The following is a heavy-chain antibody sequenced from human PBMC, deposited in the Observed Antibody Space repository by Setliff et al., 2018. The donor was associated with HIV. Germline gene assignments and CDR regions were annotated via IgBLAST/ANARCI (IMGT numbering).Heavy chain of an antibody. Sequence: SETLSLTCTVSGGSISSSGPGYYWGWVRQPPGGGLEWIGRVYYSVYTYYNPSLRSRVTISVDTSKNQLSLRLTTMTAAETAVYYCARHRGQPGSSWIYYCSYMDVWGKGTTVTVSS. CDR3: ARHRGQPGSSWIYYCSYMDV. CDR2: VYYSVYT. V-gene: IGHV4-39*01. D-gene: IGHD6-13*01. CDR1: GGSISSSGPGYY. J-gene: IGHJ6*03.